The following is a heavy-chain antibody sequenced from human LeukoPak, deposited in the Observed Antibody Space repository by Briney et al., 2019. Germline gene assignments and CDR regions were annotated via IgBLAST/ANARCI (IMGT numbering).Heavy chain of an antibody. J-gene: IGHJ6*02. V-gene: IGHV3-9*01. CDR3: AKDTDYYAGLDA. CDR1: GFIFDDYG. Sequence: GGSLRLSCTASGFIFDDYGMHWVRQGPGKGLEWVAGISWNSGSKGYADSVTGRFTISRDNAKYALYLEMSSLRTEDTALYYCAKDTDYYAGLDAWGQGTTVTVSS. D-gene: IGHD3-10*01. CDR2: ISWNSGSK.